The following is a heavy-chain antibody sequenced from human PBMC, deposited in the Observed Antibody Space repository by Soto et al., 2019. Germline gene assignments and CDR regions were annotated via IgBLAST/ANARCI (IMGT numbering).Heavy chain of an antibody. CDR2: ISSSGSTI. V-gene: IGHV3-48*03. Sequence: GGSLRLSCAASGFTFSSYEMNWVRQAPGKGLEWVSYISSSGSTIYYADSVKGRFTISRDNAKNSLYLQMNSLRAEDTAVYYCAREWGKITIFGGGRGVYYGMDVWGQGTMVTVSS. J-gene: IGHJ6*02. CDR1: GFTFSSYE. D-gene: IGHD3-3*01. CDR3: AREWGKITIFGGGRGVYYGMDV.